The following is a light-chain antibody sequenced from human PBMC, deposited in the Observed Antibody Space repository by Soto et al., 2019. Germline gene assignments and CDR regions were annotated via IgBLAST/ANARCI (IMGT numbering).Light chain of an antibody. V-gene: IGKV1-9*01. CDR3: QQRNSYPST. Sequence: DIQLTQSPSFLSASVGDRVTLTCRASQSISSYLAWYQQKPGKAPNLLIHTASTLQSGVPSRFSGSGSGTEFTLTVSSLQPEDFATYYCQQRNSYPSTFGQGTKLEIK. CDR2: TAS. J-gene: IGKJ5*01. CDR1: QSISSY.